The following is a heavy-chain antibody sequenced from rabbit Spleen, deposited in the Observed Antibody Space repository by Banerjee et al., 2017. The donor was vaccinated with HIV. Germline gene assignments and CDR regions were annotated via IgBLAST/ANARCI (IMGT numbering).Heavy chain of an antibody. J-gene: IGHJ6*01. Sequence: QSLEESGGDLVKPGASLTLTCTASGFSFSSSDYMCWVRQAPGKGLEWIACIYIITGSTYYASWAKGRFTISKTSSTTVTLQMTSLTAADTATYFCVRARPYPFVLWGPGTLVTV. CDR1: GFSFSSSDY. CDR2: IYIITGST. D-gene: IGHD1-1*01. CDR3: VRARPYPFVL. V-gene: IGHV1S40*01.